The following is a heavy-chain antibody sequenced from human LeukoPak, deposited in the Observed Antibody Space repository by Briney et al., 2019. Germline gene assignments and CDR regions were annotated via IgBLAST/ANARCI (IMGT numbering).Heavy chain of an antibody. CDR3: ARDGTGVYNLVQY. V-gene: IGHV1-2*02. Sequence: ASVKVSCKASGYTFTGYYMRWVRQAPGPGLEWMGWINPNSGGTNYAQKFQGRVNMTRDTSISAVYMELSRLRSDDTAVYYCARDGTGVYNLVQYWGQGTLVTVSS. CDR2: INPNSGGT. D-gene: IGHD5-24*01. J-gene: IGHJ4*02. CDR1: GYTFTGYY.